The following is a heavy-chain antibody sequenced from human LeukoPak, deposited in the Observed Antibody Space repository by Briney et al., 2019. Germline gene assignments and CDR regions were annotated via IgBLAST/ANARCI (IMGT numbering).Heavy chain of an antibody. V-gene: IGHV3-48*02. CDR2: IGGGGSPI. CDR3: ARDPHALDY. CDR1: GFTVSSNY. Sequence: GGSLRLSCAASGFTVSSNYMNWVRQAPGKGLEWVSYIGGGGSPIYYADSVKGRFTISRDNAKNSLYLQMNSLRDKDMAVYYCARDPHALDYWGQGTLVTVSS. J-gene: IGHJ4*02.